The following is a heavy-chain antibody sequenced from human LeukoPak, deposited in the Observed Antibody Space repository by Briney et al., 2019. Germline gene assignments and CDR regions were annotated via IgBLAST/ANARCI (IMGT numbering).Heavy chain of an antibody. CDR2: INHSGST. D-gene: IGHD1-26*01. Sequence: PSETLSLTCAVYGGSFSGYYWSWIRQPPGKGLEWIGEINHSGSTNYNPSLKSRVTISVDTSKNQFSLKLSSVTAADTAVYYCARKTVGASGWFDPWGQGTLVTVSS. V-gene: IGHV4-34*01. CDR3: ARKTVGASGWFDP. J-gene: IGHJ5*02. CDR1: GGSFSGYY.